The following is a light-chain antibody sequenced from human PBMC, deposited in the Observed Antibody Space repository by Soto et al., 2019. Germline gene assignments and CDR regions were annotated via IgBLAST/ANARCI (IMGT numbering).Light chain of an antibody. Sequence: EIVLTQSPGTLSLSPGGRATLSCRASQSVSSAFLAWYQQKPGQAPRLLIYGASSRATGIPDRFTGSGSGPDFTLTISRVEPEDVAVYYCQQYGTSPPYTFGQGTKLEIK. J-gene: IGKJ2*01. CDR2: GAS. V-gene: IGKV3-20*01. CDR3: QQYGTSPPYT. CDR1: QSVSSAF.